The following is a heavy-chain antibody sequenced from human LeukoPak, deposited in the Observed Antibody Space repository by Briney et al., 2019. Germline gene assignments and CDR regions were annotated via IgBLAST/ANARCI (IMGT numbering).Heavy chain of an antibody. V-gene: IGHV3-21*01. Sequence: GGSLRLSCAASGFTFSSYSMNWLRQAPGKGLEWVSSISSSSGYIYYADSVKGRFTISRDNAKNSLYLQMNSLRAEDTAVYYCASKEWLFSWGQGTLVTVSS. CDR1: GFTFSSYS. J-gene: IGHJ4*02. CDR2: ISSSSGYI. D-gene: IGHD3-3*01. CDR3: ASKEWLFS.